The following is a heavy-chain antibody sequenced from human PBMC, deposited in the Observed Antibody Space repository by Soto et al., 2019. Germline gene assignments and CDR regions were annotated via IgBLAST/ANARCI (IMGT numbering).Heavy chain of an antibody. D-gene: IGHD1-26*01. J-gene: IGHJ5*02. CDR2: ISSSSSTI. CDR1: GFTFSSYS. V-gene: IGHV3-48*01. Sequence: PGGSLRLSCAASGFTFSSYSMNWVRQAPGKGLEWVSYISSSSSTIYYADSVKGRFTISRDNAKNSLYLQMNSLRAEDTAVYYCARVQETYSSPSFSWFDPWGQGTLVTVSS. CDR3: ARVQETYSSPSFSWFDP.